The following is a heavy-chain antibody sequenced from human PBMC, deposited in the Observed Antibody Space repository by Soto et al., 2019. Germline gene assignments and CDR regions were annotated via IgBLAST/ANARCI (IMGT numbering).Heavy chain of an antibody. CDR2: ISDSGVNT. D-gene: IGHD6-25*01. Sequence: GGSLRLSCAASGLTFSNYAMNWVRQAPGKGLEWVSTISDSGVNTFFGDSMKDRFTISRDNSKSTVYLQLNTVRAEDTAIYYCERAIGADFFDYWGQGTLVTVSS. J-gene: IGHJ4*02. CDR3: ERAIGADFFDY. CDR1: GLTFSNYA. V-gene: IGHV3-23*01.